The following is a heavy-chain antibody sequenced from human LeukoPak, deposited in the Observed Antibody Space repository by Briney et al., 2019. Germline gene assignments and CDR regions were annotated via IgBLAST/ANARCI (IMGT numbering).Heavy chain of an antibody. Sequence: GASVTVSCKSSGYSFSDFYIHWVRQAPGQGLEWMGWINPNSGGSNSAQTFHGRVTMTRDTSINTAYMELSGLSSDDTAVYYCARDRVVTAVRNHFHYWGQETLVTVSS. J-gene: IGHJ4*02. CDR3: ARDRVVTAVRNHFHY. CDR1: GYSFSDFY. V-gene: IGHV1-2*02. CDR2: INPNSGGS. D-gene: IGHD2-21*02.